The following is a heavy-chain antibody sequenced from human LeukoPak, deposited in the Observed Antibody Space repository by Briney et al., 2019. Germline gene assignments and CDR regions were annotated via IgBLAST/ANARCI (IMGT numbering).Heavy chain of an antibody. CDR1: GGSISSISNY. CDR3: ARYPAPFHGFDI. J-gene: IGHJ3*02. V-gene: IGHV4-39*07. Sequence: SETLSLTCTVSGGSISSISNYWGWIRQPPGKGLEWIGSIYYSGSTYYNPSLESRVTISIDTSKNQFSPKLSSVTAADTAVYYCARYPAPFHGFDIWGQGTMLTVSS. CDR2: IYYSGST.